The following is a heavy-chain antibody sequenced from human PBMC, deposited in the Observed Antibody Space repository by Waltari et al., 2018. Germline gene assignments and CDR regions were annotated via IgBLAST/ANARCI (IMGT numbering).Heavy chain of an antibody. J-gene: IGHJ4*02. D-gene: IGHD3-10*01. CDR3: ARFYYGSGNQYFFDY. CDR1: GFSLSTSGMR. V-gene: IGHV2-70*04. Sequence: QVTLKESGPALVKPTQTLTLTCTFSGFSLSTSGMRVSWIRQPPGKALEWLARIDWDDGKFYSTSLKTRLTISKDTSKNQVVLTMTNMDPVDTATYYCARFYYGSGNQYFFDYWGQGALVTVSS. CDR2: IDWDDGK.